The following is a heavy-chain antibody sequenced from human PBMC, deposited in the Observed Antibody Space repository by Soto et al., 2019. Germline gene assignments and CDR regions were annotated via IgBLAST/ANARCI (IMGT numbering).Heavy chain of an antibody. J-gene: IGHJ4*02. CDR3: ARQQYGSGSYYDFDY. CDR2: IYYSGST. CDR1: GGSISSSSYY. D-gene: IGHD3-10*01. Sequence: SQTLSLTCTVSGGSISSSSYYWLWIRQPPGKGLEWIGNIYYSGSTYYNPSLRSRVTLSVDTSKNQFSLKLSSVTAADTAVYYCARQQYGSGSYYDFDYWGQGTLVTVSS. V-gene: IGHV4-39*01.